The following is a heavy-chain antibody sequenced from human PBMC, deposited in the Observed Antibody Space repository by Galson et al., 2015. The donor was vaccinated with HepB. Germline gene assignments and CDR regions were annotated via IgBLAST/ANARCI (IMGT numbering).Heavy chain of an antibody. J-gene: IGHJ4*02. V-gene: IGHV3-23*01. D-gene: IGHD2-2*01. Sequence: SLRLSCAASGFTFSSYAMRWVRQAPGKGLEWVSTIVSGSGGGTDYADSVRGRFTISRDNSKNMLYLEMHSLRAEDTALYYCAKDGEYQVLWGYFDFWGQGTLVT. CDR1: GFTFSSYA. CDR2: IVSGSGGGT. CDR3: AKDGEYQVLWGYFDF.